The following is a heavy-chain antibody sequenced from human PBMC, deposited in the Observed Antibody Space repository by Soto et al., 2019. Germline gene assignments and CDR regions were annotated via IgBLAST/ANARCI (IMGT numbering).Heavy chain of an antibody. D-gene: IGHD5-12*01. CDR1: GFTFSSYS. CDR3: AREIVATINFAKGMDV. CDR2: ISSSSSTI. V-gene: IGHV3-48*02. Sequence: GGSLRLSCAASGFTFSSYSMNWVRQAPGKGLEWVSYISSSSSTIYYADSVKGRFTISRDNAKNSLYLQMNSLRDEDTAVYYCAREIVATINFAKGMDVWGQGTTVTVSS. J-gene: IGHJ6*02.